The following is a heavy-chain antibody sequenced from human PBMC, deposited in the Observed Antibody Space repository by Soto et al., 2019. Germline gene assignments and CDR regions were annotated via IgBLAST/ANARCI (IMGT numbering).Heavy chain of an antibody. D-gene: IGHD3-3*01. CDR3: AREGILGLFDAYDL. J-gene: IGHJ3*01. Sequence: ASVKVSCKASVFTSSGISWVRQAPGQRLEWMGWISTHNGNTIYAQKFQGRVIMTMDTSTTTVYMELRSLRPDDTAVYLCAREGILGLFDAYDLWGQGTMVTVSS. CDR2: ISTHNGNT. CDR1: VFTSSG. V-gene: IGHV1-18*04.